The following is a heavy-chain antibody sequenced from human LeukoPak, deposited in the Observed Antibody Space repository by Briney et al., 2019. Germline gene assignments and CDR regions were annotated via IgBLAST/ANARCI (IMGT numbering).Heavy chain of an antibody. CDR1: GFTFSSYA. CDR3: ARGSPSYAQWHFDL. J-gene: IGHJ2*01. D-gene: IGHD2/OR15-2a*01. Sequence: GGSLRLSCAASGFTFSSYAMHWVRQAPGKGLEYVSAISSNGGSTYYANSVKGRFTISRDNSKNTLYLQMGSLRAEDMAVYYCARGSPSYAQWHFDLWGRGTLVTVSS. V-gene: IGHV3-64*01. CDR2: ISSNGGST.